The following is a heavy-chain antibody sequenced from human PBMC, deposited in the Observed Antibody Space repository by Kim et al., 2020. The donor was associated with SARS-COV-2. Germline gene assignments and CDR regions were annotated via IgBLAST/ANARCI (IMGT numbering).Heavy chain of an antibody. J-gene: IGHJ4*02. D-gene: IGHD2-21*01. CDR1: GFTFRSYD. CDR3: AKKGQLLFFDY. CDR2: ISGGGTNT. V-gene: IGHV3-23*01. Sequence: GGSLRLSCAASGFTFRSYDMSWVRQAPGKGLEWVSIISGGGTNTYSADSVRGRFTISRDNSKNTLYLQMNSLTADDTAVYYCAKKGQLLFFDYWGQGALVTVSS.